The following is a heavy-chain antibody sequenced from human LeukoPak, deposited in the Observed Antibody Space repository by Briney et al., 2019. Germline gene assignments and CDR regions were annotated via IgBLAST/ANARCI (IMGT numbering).Heavy chain of an antibody. V-gene: IGHV3-23*01. CDR3: AKRIFYDSSGYDY. J-gene: IGHJ4*02. Sequence: GGSLRLSCAASGFTFGSYAMSWVRQAPGKGLEWVSAISGSGGSTYYADSVKGRFTISRDNSKNTLYLQMNSLRAEDTAVYYCAKRIFYDSSGYDYWGQGTLVTVSS. CDR2: ISGSGGST. CDR1: GFTFGSYA. D-gene: IGHD3-22*01.